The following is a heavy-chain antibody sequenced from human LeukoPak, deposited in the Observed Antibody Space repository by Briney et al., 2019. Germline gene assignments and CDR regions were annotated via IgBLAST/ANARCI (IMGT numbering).Heavy chain of an antibody. V-gene: IGHV3-23*01. CDR1: GFTFSSYA. CDR2: ISGSGDST. J-gene: IGHJ4*02. Sequence: GGSLILSCAASGFTFSSYAMSWVRQAPGKGLEWVSAISGSGDSTYYADSVKGRFTISRDNSKNTLYLQMNSLRAEDTAVYNCAKKLRGTYSFDCWGQGTLVTVSS. D-gene: IGHD3-16*01. CDR3: AKKLRGTYSFDC.